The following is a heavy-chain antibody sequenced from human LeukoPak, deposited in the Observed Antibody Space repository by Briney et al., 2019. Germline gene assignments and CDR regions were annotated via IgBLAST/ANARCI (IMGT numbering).Heavy chain of an antibody. CDR2: IRSKASNYAT. V-gene: IGHV3-73*01. CDR3: TCRPGIAAAGIDH. J-gene: IGHJ4*02. CDR1: GFTFSDSA. D-gene: IGHD6-13*01. Sequence: GGSLRLSCAASGFTFSDSAMHWVRQASGKGLEWVGRIRSKASNYATEYAASVKGRFTISRDDSKNVAHLQMNSLETEDTAVYYCTCRPGIAAAGIDHWGQGTLVTVSS.